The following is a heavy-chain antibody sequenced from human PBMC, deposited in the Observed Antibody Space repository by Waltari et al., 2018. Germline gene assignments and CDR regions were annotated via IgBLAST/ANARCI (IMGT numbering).Heavy chain of an antibody. D-gene: IGHD3-10*01. CDR1: GYTFTSYA. CDR2: INAGNGNT. V-gene: IGHV1-3*01. Sequence: QVQLVQSGAEVKKPGASVKVSCKASGYTFTSYAMHWVRQAPGQRLEWMGWINAGNGNTKYSQKFQGRVTITRDTSASTAYMELSSLRSEDTAVYYCTSSTMVQGAHAFDIRGQGTMVTVSS. J-gene: IGHJ3*02. CDR3: TSSTMVQGAHAFDI.